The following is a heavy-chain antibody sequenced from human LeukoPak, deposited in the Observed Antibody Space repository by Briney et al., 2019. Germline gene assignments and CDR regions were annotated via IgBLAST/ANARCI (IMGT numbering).Heavy chain of an antibody. D-gene: IGHD1-26*01. J-gene: IGHJ4*02. Sequence: GRSLRLSCAASGFTFSSYGMHWVRQAPGKGLEWVAVISYDGSNKYYADSVKGRFTISRDNSKNTLYLQMNSLRAEDTAVYYCAKSEGWELLDYWGQGTLVTVSS. V-gene: IGHV3-30*18. CDR3: AKSEGWELLDY. CDR1: GFTFSSYG. CDR2: ISYDGSNK.